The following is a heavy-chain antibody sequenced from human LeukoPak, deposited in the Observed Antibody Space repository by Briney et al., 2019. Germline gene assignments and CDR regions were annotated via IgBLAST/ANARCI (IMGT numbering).Heavy chain of an antibody. D-gene: IGHD3-10*01. J-gene: IGHJ4*02. CDR1: GGTFSSYA. Sequence: SVKVSCKASGGTFSSYATSWVRQAPAQGLEWMGGIIPIFGTANYAQKFQGRVTITADESTSTAYMELSSLRSEDTAVYYCARDLAGDQRDYWGQGTLVTVSS. V-gene: IGHV1-69*13. CDR2: IIPIFGTA. CDR3: ARDLAGDQRDY.